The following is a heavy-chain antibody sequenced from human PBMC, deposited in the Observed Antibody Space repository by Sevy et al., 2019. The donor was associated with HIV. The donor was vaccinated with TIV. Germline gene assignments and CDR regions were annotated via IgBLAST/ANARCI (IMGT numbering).Heavy chain of an antibody. CDR1: GFTFSSYS. CDR3: ARDLGFKAEPGADYYFDY. J-gene: IGHJ4*02. Sequence: GGSLRLSCAASGFTFSSYSMNWVRQAPGKGLEWVSSISSSSYIYYADSVKGRFTISRDNAKNSLYLQMNSLRAEDTAVYYCARDLGFKAEPGADYYFDYWGQGTLVTVSS. V-gene: IGHV3-21*01. CDR2: ISSSSYI. D-gene: IGHD1-26*01.